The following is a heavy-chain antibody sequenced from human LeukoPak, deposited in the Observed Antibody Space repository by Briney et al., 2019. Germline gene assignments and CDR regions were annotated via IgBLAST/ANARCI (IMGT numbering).Heavy chain of an antibody. D-gene: IGHD1-26*01. V-gene: IGHV1-2*02. J-gene: IGHJ6*03. CDR3: ARVSRQPTIYYYYYMDV. Sequence: GASVKVSCKASGYTFTGYYMHWVRQAPGQGLEWMGWINPNSGGTNYAQKFQGRVTMTRDTSISTAYMELSGLRSDDTAVYYCARVSRQPTIYYYYYMDVWGKGTTVTVSS. CDR2: INPNSGGT. CDR1: GYTFTGYY.